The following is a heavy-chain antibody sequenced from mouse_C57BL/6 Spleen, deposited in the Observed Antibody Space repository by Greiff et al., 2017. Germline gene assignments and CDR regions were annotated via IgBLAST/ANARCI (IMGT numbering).Heavy chain of an antibody. CDR3: SMTAQATLFAY. CDR2: IHPYNDDT. J-gene: IGHJ3*01. D-gene: IGHD3-2*02. Sequence: QVQLQQSGAELVKPGASVKMSCKASGYTFTTYPIEWMKQNHGKSLEWIGNIHPYNDDTKYNEKFKGKATLTVEKSSITVYLVLSRLTSDDSAVYYYSMTAQATLFAYWGQGTLVTVSA. V-gene: IGHV1-47*01. CDR1: GYTFTTYP.